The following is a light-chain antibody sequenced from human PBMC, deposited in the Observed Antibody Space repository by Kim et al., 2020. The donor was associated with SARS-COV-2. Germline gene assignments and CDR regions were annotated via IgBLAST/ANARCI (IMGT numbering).Light chain of an antibody. J-gene: IGKJ4*01. CDR1: QSVTSTY. V-gene: IGKV3-20*01. CDR3: QQYGSSLIT. CDR2: GAS. Sequence: PGERATLPCRASQSVTSTYLAWYHQEPGQAPRLVLYGASTRATGVPDRFSGSGSGTDFTLTISRLEPEDFGVYYCQQYGSSLITFGGGTKVDIK.